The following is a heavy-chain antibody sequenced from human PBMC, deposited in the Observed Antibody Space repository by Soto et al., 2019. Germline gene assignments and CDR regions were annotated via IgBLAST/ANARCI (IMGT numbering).Heavy chain of an antibody. CDR1: RFSFHSYG. V-gene: IGHV3-30*03. CDR3: TTVTAVGSRWFGLIPPGPFDY. CDR2: ISYDGSNK. D-gene: IGHD3-10*01. J-gene: IGHJ4*02. Sequence: VQQVESGGGVVQPGRSLRLSCTVSRFSFHSYGMHWVRQAPGKGLEWVAVISYDGSNKYYADSVKSRFTISRDHSKNTLSLQRESLRPEDTAVYYCTTVTAVGSRWFGLIPPGPFDYWGQGTLVTVSS.